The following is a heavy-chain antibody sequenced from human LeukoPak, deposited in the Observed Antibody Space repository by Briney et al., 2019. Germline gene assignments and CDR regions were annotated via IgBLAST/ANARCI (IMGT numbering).Heavy chain of an antibody. D-gene: IGHD3-10*01. Sequence: GGSLRLSCAASGFTFSSYAMHWVRQAPGKGLEWVAVISYDGSNKYYADSVKGRFTISRDNSKNTLYLQMNSLRAEDTAVYYCARRMVRGAHSWDYWGQGTLVTVSS. J-gene: IGHJ4*02. V-gene: IGHV3-30*14. CDR2: ISYDGSNK. CDR3: ARRMVRGAHSWDY. CDR1: GFTFSSYA.